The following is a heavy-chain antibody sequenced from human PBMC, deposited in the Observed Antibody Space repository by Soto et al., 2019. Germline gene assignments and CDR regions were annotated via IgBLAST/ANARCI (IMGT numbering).Heavy chain of an antibody. J-gene: IGHJ5*02. CDR3: ARERAKDYYYDSSGYVDWFDP. D-gene: IGHD3-22*01. CDR2: IYYSGST. Sequence: QVQLQESGPGLVKPSETLSLTCTVSGGSVSSGSYYWSWIRQPPGKGLEWIGYIYYSGSTNYNPSLKRRVTISVDTSKNRFSLKLSSVTAADTAVYYCARERAKDYYYDSSGYVDWFDPWGQGTLVTVSS. CDR1: GGSVSSGSYY. V-gene: IGHV4-61*01.